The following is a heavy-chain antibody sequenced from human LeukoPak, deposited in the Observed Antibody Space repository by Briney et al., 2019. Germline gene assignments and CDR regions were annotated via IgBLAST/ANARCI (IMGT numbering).Heavy chain of an antibody. CDR1: GFTFSSYG. J-gene: IGHJ4*02. V-gene: IGHV3-30*02. Sequence: GGSLRLSCAASGFTFSSYGMHWVRQAPGKGLEWVAFIRYDGTNKYYADSVKGRFTISRDNSKNTLYLQMNSLRAEDTAVYYCARDPDYYGSGATAYFDYWGQGTLVTVSS. D-gene: IGHD3-10*01. CDR2: IRYDGTNK. CDR3: ARDPDYYGSGATAYFDY.